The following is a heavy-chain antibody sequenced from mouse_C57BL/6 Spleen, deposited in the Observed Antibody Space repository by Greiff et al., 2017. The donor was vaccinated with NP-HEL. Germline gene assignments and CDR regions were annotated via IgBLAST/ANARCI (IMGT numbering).Heavy chain of an antibody. D-gene: IGHD2-10*02. V-gene: IGHV1-18*01. CDR2: INPNNGGT. CDR3: ASSYVNYRKAWFAY. CDR1: GYTFTDYN. Sequence: EVQLQQSGPELVKPGASVKIPCKASGYTFTDYNMDWVKQSHGKSLEWIGDINPNNGGTKYNQKFKGKATLTVDKSSSTAYMELRSLTSEDTAVYYCASSYVNYRKAWFAYWGQGTLVTVSA. J-gene: IGHJ3*01.